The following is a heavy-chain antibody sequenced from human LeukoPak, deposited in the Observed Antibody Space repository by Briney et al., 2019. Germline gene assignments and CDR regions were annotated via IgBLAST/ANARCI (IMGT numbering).Heavy chain of an antibody. V-gene: IGHV3-30-3*01. CDR1: GFTFSSYA. CDR3: ARVPVGYCSSTSCYGLRFDP. D-gene: IGHD2-2*01. J-gene: IGHJ5*02. Sequence: GRSLRLSCAASGFTFSSYAMHWVRQAPGKGLEWVAVISYDGSNKYYADSVKGRFTISRDNSKNTLYLQMNSLRAEDTAVYYCARVPVGYCSSTSCYGLRFDPWGQGTLVTVSS. CDR2: ISYDGSNK.